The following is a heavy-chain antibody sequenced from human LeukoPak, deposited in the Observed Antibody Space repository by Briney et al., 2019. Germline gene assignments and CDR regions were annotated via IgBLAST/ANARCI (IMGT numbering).Heavy chain of an antibody. CDR2: IYYSGST. V-gene: IGHV4-39*01. J-gene: IGHJ4*02. CDR1: GGSISSSSYY. D-gene: IGHD6-6*01. CDR3: ASIAALPGECFDY. Sequence: SETLSLTCTVSGGSISSSSYYWGWIRQPPGKGLEWIGSIYYSGSTYYNPSLKSRVTISVDTSKNQFSLKLSSVTAADTAVYYCASIAALPGECFDYWGQGTLVTVSS.